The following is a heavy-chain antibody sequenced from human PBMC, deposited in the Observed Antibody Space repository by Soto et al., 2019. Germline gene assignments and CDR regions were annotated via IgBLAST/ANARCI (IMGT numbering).Heavy chain of an antibody. CDR2: IKQDGSEK. J-gene: IGHJ4*02. CDR1: GFTFSSYW. Sequence: EVQLVESGGGLVQPGGSLRLSCAASGFTFSSYWMSWVRQAPGKGLEWVANIKQDGSEKYYVDSVKGRFTISRDNAKNSLYLQMNSLRAEDTAVYYCARERTYYYGSGSYYNPSPFDYWGQGTLVTVSS. V-gene: IGHV3-7*03. D-gene: IGHD3-10*01. CDR3: ARERTYYYGSGSYYNPSPFDY.